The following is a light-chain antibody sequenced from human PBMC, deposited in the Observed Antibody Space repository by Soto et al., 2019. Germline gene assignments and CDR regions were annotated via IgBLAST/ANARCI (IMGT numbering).Light chain of an antibody. J-gene: IGLJ3*02. CDR3: AAWDDSLNGPV. V-gene: IGLV1-36*01. CDR2: YDH. CDR1: SSNIGNNA. Sequence: HSVLTQPPSVSAAPRQRVTISCSGGSSNIGNNAVNWYQQLPGKAPKLLIYYDHLLPSGVSARFSGSRSGASASLAISGLQSEDEADYYCAAWDDSLNGPVFGGGTKLAVL.